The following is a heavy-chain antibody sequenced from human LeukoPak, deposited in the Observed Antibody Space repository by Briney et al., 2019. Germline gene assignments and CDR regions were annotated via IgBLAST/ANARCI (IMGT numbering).Heavy chain of an antibody. D-gene: IGHD5-24*01. CDR2: ISSSSSYI. CDR1: GFTFSTYA. V-gene: IGHV3-21*01. Sequence: GGSLRLSCAASGFTFSTYAMNWVRQAPGKGLEWVSSISSSSSYIYYADSVKGRFTISRDNAKNSLYLQMNSLRAEDTAVYYCARGRDGSQSPIDDWGQGTLVTVSS. CDR3: ARGRDGSQSPIDD. J-gene: IGHJ4*02.